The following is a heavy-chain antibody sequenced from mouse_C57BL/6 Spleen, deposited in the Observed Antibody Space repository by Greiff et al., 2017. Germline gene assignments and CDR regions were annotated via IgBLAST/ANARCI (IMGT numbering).Heavy chain of an antibody. CDR2: IYPGDGDT. J-gene: IGHJ2*01. V-gene: IGHV1-80*01. CDR3: ARCTTVVASFDY. Sequence: VQLQQSGAELVKPGASVKISCKASGYAFSSYWMNWVKQRPGKGLEWIGQIYPGDGDTNYNGKFKGKATLTADKSSSTAYMQLSSLTSEDSAVYFCARCTTVVASFDYWGQGTTLTVSS. CDR1: GYAFSSYW. D-gene: IGHD1-1*01.